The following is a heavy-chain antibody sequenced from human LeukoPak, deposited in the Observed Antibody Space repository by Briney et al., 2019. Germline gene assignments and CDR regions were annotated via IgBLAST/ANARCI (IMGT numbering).Heavy chain of an antibody. D-gene: IGHD6-19*01. J-gene: IGHJ4*02. V-gene: IGHV3-53*04. CDR3: AAAGIAVAGLDY. CDR2: IYSGGST. Sequence: PGGSLRLSCAASGFIFSRYWMHWVRQAPGKGLEWVSVIYSGGSTYYADSVKGRFTISRHNSKNTLYLQMNGLRAEDTAVYYCAAAGIAVAGLDYWGQGTLVTVSS. CDR1: GFIFSRYW.